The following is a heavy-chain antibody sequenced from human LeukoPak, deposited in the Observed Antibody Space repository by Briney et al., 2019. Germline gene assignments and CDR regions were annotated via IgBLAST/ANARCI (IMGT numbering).Heavy chain of an antibody. CDR3: ASATVTNYYYYYGMDV. CDR1: GGTFSSYA. V-gene: IGHV1-69*13. Sequence: SVKVSCKASGGTFSSYAISWVRQAPGQGLEWMGGIIPIFGTANYAQKFQGRVTITADESTSTAYMELSSLRSEDAAVYYCASATVTNYYYYYGMDVWGKGTTVTVSS. J-gene: IGHJ6*04. CDR2: IIPIFGTA. D-gene: IGHD4-17*01.